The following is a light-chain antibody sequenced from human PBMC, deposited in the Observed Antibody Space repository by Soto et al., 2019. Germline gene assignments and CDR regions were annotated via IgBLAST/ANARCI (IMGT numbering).Light chain of an antibody. CDR3: CSYAGSSTWV. Sequence: QSVLTQPASVSWSPGQSITISCTGTSSDVGRYDLVSWYQQHPGKAPKFMIYEVSKRPAVVSNRFSASKSGNRASLTVSGIQAEDEADYYCCSYAGSSTWVFGGGTKLTVL. CDR2: EVS. V-gene: IGLV2-23*02. J-gene: IGLJ3*02. CDR1: SSDVGRYDL.